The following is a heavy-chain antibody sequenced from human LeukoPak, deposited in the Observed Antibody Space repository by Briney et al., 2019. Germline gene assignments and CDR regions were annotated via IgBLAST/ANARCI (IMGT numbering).Heavy chain of an antibody. CDR1: GVTFSSYA. CDR2: IIPIFGTA. Sequence: ASVKVSCKASGVTFSSYAISWVRQAPGQGLEWMGRIIPIFGTANYAQKFQGRVTITTDESTSTAYMELSSLRSEDTAVYYCARVLLAAAGYDYWGQGTLVTVSS. CDR3: ARVLLAAAGYDY. D-gene: IGHD6-13*01. V-gene: IGHV1-69*05. J-gene: IGHJ4*02.